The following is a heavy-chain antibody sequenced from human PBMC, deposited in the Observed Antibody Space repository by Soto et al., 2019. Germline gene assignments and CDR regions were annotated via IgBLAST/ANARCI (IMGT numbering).Heavy chain of an antibody. V-gene: IGHV3-33*01. CDR1: GFTFSSYG. D-gene: IGHD3-16*01. J-gene: IGHJ6*02. Sequence: QVQLVESGGGVVQPGRSLRLSCAASGFTFSSYGMHWVRQAPGKGLEWVAVIWYDGSNKYYADSVKGRFTISRDNSKNTLYLQMNSLRAEDTAVYYCARDSGGDYYGMDVLGQGTTVTVSS. CDR2: IWYDGSNK. CDR3: ARDSGGDYYGMDV.